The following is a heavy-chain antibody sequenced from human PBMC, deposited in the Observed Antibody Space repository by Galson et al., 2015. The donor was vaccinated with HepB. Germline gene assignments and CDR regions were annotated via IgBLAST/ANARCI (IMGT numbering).Heavy chain of an antibody. V-gene: IGHV4-59*01. J-gene: IGHJ3*02. CDR2: IYYSGST. CDR3: ARVLLKPYYYDSSGQTGDAFDI. Sequence: LSLTCTVSGGSISSYYWSWIRQPPGKGLEWIGYIYYSGSTNYNPSLKSRVTISVDTSKNQFSLKLSSVTAADTAVYYCARVLLKPYYYDSSGQTGDAFDIWGQGTMVTVSS. CDR1: GGSISSYY. D-gene: IGHD3-22*01.